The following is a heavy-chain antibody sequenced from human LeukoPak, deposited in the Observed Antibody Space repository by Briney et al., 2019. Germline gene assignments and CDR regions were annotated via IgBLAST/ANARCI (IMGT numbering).Heavy chain of an antibody. J-gene: IGHJ6*02. CDR2: IIPILGIA. Sequence: ASVKVSCTASGGTFSSYAISWVRQAPGQGLEWMGRIIPILGIANYAQKFQGRVTITADKSTSTAYMELSSLRSEDTAVYYCARAQNYYDSSGYYYKDYYYGMDVWGQGTTVTVSS. CDR1: GGTFSSYA. CDR3: ARAQNYYDSSGYYYKDYYYGMDV. V-gene: IGHV1-69*04. D-gene: IGHD3-22*01.